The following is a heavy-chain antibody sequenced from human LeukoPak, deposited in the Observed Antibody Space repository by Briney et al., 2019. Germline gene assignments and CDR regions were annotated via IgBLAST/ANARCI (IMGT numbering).Heavy chain of an antibody. J-gene: IGHJ3*02. V-gene: IGHV3-30-3*01. CDR3: AYSGSYTEAFDI. D-gene: IGHD1-26*01. Sequence: PGRSLRLSCAASGFTFSSYAMHWVRQAPGKGLEWVAVISYDGSNKYYADSVKGRFTISRDNSKNTLYLQMNSLRAEDTAVYYCAYSGSYTEAFDIWGQGTMVTVSS. CDR2: ISYDGSNK. CDR1: GFTFSSYA.